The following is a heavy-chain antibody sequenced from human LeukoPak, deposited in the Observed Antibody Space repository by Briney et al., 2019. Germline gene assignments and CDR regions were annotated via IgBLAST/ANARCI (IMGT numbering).Heavy chain of an antibody. Sequence: GGSLRLSCAASGFTFSSYGMHWVRQAPGKGLEWVAVIWYGRSNKYYADSVKGRFTISRDNSKNTLYLQMNSLRAEDTAVYYCARAPHYYYDSSADTVGYWGQGTLVTVSS. V-gene: IGHV3-33*08. CDR2: IWYGRSNK. J-gene: IGHJ4*02. D-gene: IGHD3-22*01. CDR1: GFTFSSYG. CDR3: ARAPHYYYDSSADTVGY.